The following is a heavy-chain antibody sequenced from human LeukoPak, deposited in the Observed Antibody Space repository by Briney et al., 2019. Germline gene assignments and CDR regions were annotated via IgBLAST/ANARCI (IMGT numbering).Heavy chain of an antibody. J-gene: IGHJ4*02. CDR3: ARDRQGDGFAYFDF. CDR2: INPKSGAT. V-gene: IGHV1-2*02. CDR1: GYTFSDYL. D-gene: IGHD5-24*01. Sequence: ASVKVSCKASGYTFSDYLMHWVRQAPGQGLEWTGWINPKSGATSSAQKFQGRVTMTRVTSVSTAYMDLTTLTSDDTAVYFCARDRQGDGFAYFDFWGQGTLATVSS.